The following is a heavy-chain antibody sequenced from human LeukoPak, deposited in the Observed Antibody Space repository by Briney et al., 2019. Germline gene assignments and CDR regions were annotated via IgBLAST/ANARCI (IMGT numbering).Heavy chain of an antibody. CDR2: ISYDGSNK. J-gene: IGHJ3*02. V-gene: IGHV3-30*04. D-gene: IGHD3-16*01. CDR3: ARDTYGGNNDAFDI. CDR1: GFTFSSYA. Sequence: GGSLRLSCAASGFTFSSYAMHWVRQAPGKGLEWVAVISYDGSNKYYADSVKGRFTISRDNAKNSLYLQMNSLRAEDTAVYYCARDTYGGNNDAFDIWGQGTMVTVSS.